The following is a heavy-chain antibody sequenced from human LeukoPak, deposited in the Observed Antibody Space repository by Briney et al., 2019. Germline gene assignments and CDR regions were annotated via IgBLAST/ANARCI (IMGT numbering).Heavy chain of an antibody. Sequence: GGSLRLSCAASGFTFDDCTMHWVRQAPGKGLEWVSLISWDGGSTYYADSVKGRFTISRDNSKNSLYLQMNSLRTEDTALYYCAKDNGDGSGSPSPGVWGQGTTVTVSS. D-gene: IGHD3-10*01. J-gene: IGHJ6*02. CDR3: AKDNGDGSGSPSPGV. CDR2: ISWDGGST. V-gene: IGHV3-43*01. CDR1: GFTFDDCT.